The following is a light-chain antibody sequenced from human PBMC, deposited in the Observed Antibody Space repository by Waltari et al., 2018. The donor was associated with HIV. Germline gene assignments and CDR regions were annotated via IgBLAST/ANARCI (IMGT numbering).Light chain of an antibody. CDR2: GAS. J-gene: IGKJ2*01. Sequence: EIVLTQSPDTLSLSPGERATLSCRASQSVSSSYLAWYQQKHGQPPRLRIYGASTRAIGIPDRFSISGSGTDFTLTISRLEPEDFAVYYCQQYSRSAYTFGQGTKLEIK. CDR3: QQYSRSAYT. CDR1: QSVSSSY. V-gene: IGKV3-20*01.